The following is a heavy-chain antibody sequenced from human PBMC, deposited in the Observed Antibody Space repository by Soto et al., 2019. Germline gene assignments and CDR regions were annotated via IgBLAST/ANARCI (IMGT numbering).Heavy chain of an antibody. CDR3: ARDPVSNATRGTFDY. CDR2: MSNEGNNK. Sequence: QVQLVDSGGGVVQPGRSLRLSCAASIFAFSSYAMHWVRQAPGKGLEWVAGMSNEGNNKYYADSVRGRFTISRDNSKNTLYLQMNSLRADDTAVYYCARDPVSNATRGTFDYWGQGTLVTVSS. J-gene: IGHJ4*02. CDR1: IFAFSSYA. V-gene: IGHV3-30-3*01. D-gene: IGHD1-1*01.